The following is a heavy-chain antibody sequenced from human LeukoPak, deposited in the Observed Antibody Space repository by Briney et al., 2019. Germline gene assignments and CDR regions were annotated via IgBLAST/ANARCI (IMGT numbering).Heavy chain of an antibody. CDR2: INSDGSST. CDR1: GFTFSSYW. J-gene: IGHJ3*02. D-gene: IGHD2-21*02. V-gene: IGHV3-74*01. CDR3: ARDLLKILAYCGGDCYSLGDAFDI. Sequence: GGSLRLSCAASGFTFSSYWMHWVRQAPGKGLVWVSRINSDGSSTSYADSVKGRFTISRDNAKNTLYLQMNSRRAEDTAVYYCARDLLKILAYCGGDCYSLGDAFDIWGQGTMVTVSS.